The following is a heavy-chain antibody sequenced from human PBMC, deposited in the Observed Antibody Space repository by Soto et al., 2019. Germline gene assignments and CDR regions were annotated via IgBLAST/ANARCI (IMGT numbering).Heavy chain of an antibody. CDR1: GFTFSNYA. D-gene: IGHD4-4*01. J-gene: IGHJ4*02. CDR2: IWYDGSKK. Sequence: GGSLRLSCAASGFTFSNYAMHWVRQAPGRGLQWVAIIWYDGSKKYYGDSVEGRFTIFRDNSKNTLYLQMNSLRAEDTAVYYCAREMTTVTSTPDYWGQGTLVTVSS. CDR3: AREMTTVTSTPDY. V-gene: IGHV3-30*02.